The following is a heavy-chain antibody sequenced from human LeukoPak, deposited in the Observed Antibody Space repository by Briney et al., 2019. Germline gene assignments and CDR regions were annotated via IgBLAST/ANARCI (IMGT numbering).Heavy chain of an antibody. CDR1: GFTFSSYE. J-gene: IGHJ5*02. CDR2: ISRSGSTI. Sequence: GGSLRLSCTASGFTFSSYEMNWVRQAPGKGLEWVSYISRSGSTIYYADSVKGRFTISRDNAKNTLYLQMNSLRAEDTAVYYCARDGSREYCSSTSCYGNWFDPWGQGTLVTVSS. CDR3: ARDGSREYCSSTSCYGNWFDP. D-gene: IGHD2-2*01. V-gene: IGHV3-48*03.